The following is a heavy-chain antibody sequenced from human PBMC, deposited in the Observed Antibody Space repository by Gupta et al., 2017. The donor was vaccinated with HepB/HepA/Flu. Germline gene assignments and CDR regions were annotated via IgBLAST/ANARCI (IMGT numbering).Heavy chain of an antibody. CDR3: ASAGAAGGNDY. D-gene: IGHD3-16*01. Sequence: EVQLVESGGDLVQPGGSLRLSCAASGFTFSRYWMHWVRQAPGKGLVWVSLINSDGSRTSYADSVKGRFTISRDNAKNTLYLQMNSLRAEDKGLYYCASAGAAGGNDYWGQGTLVTFSS. CDR1: GFTFSRYW. CDR2: INSDGSRT. J-gene: IGHJ4*02. V-gene: IGHV3-74*01.